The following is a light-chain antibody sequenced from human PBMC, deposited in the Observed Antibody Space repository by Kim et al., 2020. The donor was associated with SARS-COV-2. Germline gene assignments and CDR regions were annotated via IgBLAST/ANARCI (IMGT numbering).Light chain of an antibody. CDR3: AAWDDSLNGVV. J-gene: IGLJ2*01. CDR2: SNN. V-gene: IGLV1-44*01. Sequence: GQRVTISCSGSSSKIGSNAVHWYQQLPGTAPKLLFYSNNQRPSGVPDRFSGSKSGTSASLAISGLQSEDESDYYCAAWDDSLNGVVFGGGTQLTVL. CDR1: SSKIGSNA.